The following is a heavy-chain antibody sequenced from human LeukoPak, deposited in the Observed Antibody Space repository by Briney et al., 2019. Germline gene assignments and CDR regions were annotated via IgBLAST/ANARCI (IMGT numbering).Heavy chain of an antibody. D-gene: IGHD2-2*01. V-gene: IGHV4-59*01. Sequence: PSETLSLTYTVSGGSISSYYWSWIRQPPGKGLEWIGYIYYSGSTNYNPSLKSRVTISVDTSKHQFSLKLSSVTAADTAVYYCARGGDCSSTSCYGNDYYYYYYMDVWGKGTTVTVSS. CDR1: GGSISSYY. CDR3: ARGGDCSSTSCYGNDYYYYYYMDV. J-gene: IGHJ6*03. CDR2: IYYSGST.